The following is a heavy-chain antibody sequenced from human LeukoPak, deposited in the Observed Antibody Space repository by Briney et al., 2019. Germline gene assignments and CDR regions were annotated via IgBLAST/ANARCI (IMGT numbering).Heavy chain of an antibody. CDR2: TYYRSKWYN. V-gene: IGHV6-1*01. J-gene: IGHJ4*02. CDR1: GDSVSSNSAA. D-gene: IGHD3-22*01. CDR3: ARGLYYYDSSGYYYPFDY. Sequence: SQTLSLTCAISGDSVSSNSAAWNWIRQPPSRGLEWLGRTYYRSKWYNDYAVSVKSRITINPDTSKNQFSLQLNSVTPEDTAVYYCARGLYYYDSSGYYYPFDYWGQGTLVTVSS.